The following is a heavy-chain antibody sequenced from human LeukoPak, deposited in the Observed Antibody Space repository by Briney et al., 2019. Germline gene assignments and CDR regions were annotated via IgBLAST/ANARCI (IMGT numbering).Heavy chain of an antibody. CDR3: ARKDCGGDCQTPNYDAFDI. CDR1: GFTFSSYS. D-gene: IGHD2-21*02. J-gene: IGHJ3*02. Sequence: GGSLRLSCAASGFTFSSYSMNWVRQAPGKGLEWVSSISSSSSYIYYADSVKGRFTISRDNAKNSLYLQMNSLRAEDTAVYYCARKDCGGDCQTPNYDAFDIWGQGTMVTVSS. V-gene: IGHV3-21*01. CDR2: ISSSSSYI.